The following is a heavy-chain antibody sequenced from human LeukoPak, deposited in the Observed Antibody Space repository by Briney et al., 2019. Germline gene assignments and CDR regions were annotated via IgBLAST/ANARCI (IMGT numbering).Heavy chain of an antibody. CDR2: ISSSISYI. Sequence: GQSLRFSCAASGFTFSSYSMNWVRQAPGKGLEWVSSISSSISYIYYADSVKGRFTISRDNAKNSLYLQMNSLRAEDTAVYYCARDGYSSSWYEAYFDYWGQGTLVTVSS. CDR1: GFTFSSYS. CDR3: ARDGYSSSWYEAYFDY. V-gene: IGHV3-21*01. D-gene: IGHD6-13*01. J-gene: IGHJ4*02.